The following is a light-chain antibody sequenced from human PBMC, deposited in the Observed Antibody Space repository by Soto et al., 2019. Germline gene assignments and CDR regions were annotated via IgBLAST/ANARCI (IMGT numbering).Light chain of an antibody. CDR2: EVS. Sequence: QSALTQPASVSGSPGQSITISCTGTSSDVGSHNLDSWYQQHPGQPPKLMIYEVSKRPLGVSTRFSSGKSGNTASLTISGLQAEDEADYYCCSYGGSRAVFGGGTQLTVL. CDR3: CSYGGSRAV. J-gene: IGLJ7*01. V-gene: IGLV2-23*02. CDR1: SSDVGSHNL.